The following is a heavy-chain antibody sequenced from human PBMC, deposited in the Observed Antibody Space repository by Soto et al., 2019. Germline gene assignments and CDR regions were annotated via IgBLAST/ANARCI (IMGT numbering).Heavy chain of an antibody. CDR3: AKGGIAVAGPVSCRAFDI. J-gene: IGHJ3*02. CDR2: ISGSGGST. Sequence: GGSLRLSCAASGFTFSSYAMSWVRQAPGKGLEWVSAISGSGGSTYYADSVKGRFTISRDNSKNTLYLQMNSLRAEDTAVYHCAKGGIAVAGPVSCRAFDIWGQGTMVTVS. CDR1: GFTFSSYA. D-gene: IGHD6-19*01. V-gene: IGHV3-23*01.